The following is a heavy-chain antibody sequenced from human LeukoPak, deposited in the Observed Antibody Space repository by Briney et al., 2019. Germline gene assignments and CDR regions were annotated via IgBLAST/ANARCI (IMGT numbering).Heavy chain of an antibody. D-gene: IGHD2-15*01. CDR2: IYYSGST. CDR1: GGSISSGSYY. V-gene: IGHV4-61*02. J-gene: IGHJ4*02. Sequence: SETLSLTCTVSGGSISSGSYYWSWIRQPAGKGLEWIGRIYYSGSTNYNPSLENRVTISVDTSKKQFSLKLSSVTAADTAVYYCARHKETCSGDYCYLDYFDYWGQGTLVTVSS. CDR3: ARHKETCSGDYCYLDYFDY.